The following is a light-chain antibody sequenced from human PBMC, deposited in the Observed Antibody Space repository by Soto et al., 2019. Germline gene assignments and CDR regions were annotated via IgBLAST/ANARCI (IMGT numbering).Light chain of an antibody. CDR3: QQRHMWPIT. V-gene: IGKV1-39*01. J-gene: IGKJ5*01. CDR1: QDIDIY. Sequence: TQMTQSPSSLSASVGDRVTITCRASQDIDIYLSWYQQKPGKVPKLLIYDESTLQSGVPSRFSGSGSGTDFTLTISSLEPEDSAVYYCQQRHMWPITFGQGTRLEIK. CDR2: DES.